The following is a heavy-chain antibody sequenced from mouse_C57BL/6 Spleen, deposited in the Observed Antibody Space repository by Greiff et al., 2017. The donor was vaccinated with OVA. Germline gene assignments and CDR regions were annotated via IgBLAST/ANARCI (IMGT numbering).Heavy chain of an antibody. V-gene: IGHV5-17*01. J-gene: IGHJ3*01. Sequence: EVQRVASGGGLVKPGGSLKLSCAASGFTFSDYGMHWVRQAPEKGLEWVAYISSGSSTIYYADTVTGRFTIYRDNAKNTLFLQMTSLRSEDTAMYYCARGYSEGSAWFAYWGQGTLVTVSA. CDR1: GFTFSDYG. CDR3: ARGYSEGSAWFAY. CDR2: ISSGSSTI. D-gene: IGHD1-1*01.